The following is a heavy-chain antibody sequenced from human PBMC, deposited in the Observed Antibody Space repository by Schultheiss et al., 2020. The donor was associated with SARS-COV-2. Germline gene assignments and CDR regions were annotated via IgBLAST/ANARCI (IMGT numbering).Heavy chain of an antibody. CDR3: ARLLSDYGDYPTHFDY. D-gene: IGHD4-17*01. J-gene: IGHJ4*02. Sequence: SETLSLTCTVSGGPISSGGYYWSWIRQHPGKGLEWIGYIYYSGSTNYNPSLKSRVTISVDTSKNQFSLKLSSVTAADTAVYYCARLLSDYGDYPTHFDYWGQGTLVTVSS. V-gene: IGHV4-61*08. CDR2: IYYSGST. CDR1: GGPISSGGYY.